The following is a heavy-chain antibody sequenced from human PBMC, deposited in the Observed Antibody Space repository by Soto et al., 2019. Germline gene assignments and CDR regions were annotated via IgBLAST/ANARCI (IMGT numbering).Heavy chain of an antibody. CDR3: AKDTPYSSSPRYFDY. J-gene: IGHJ4*02. Sequence: QVQLVESGGGVVQPGRSLRLSCAASGFTFNNYAMHWVRQAPGKGLEWVAFISYDGSNKYYADSVTGRFTISRDNSRNTLYRQMNSLRAEDTAVYYCAKDTPYSSSPRYFDYWGQGNLVTVSS. CDR2: ISYDGSNK. V-gene: IGHV3-30-3*01. CDR1: GFTFNNYA. D-gene: IGHD6-6*01.